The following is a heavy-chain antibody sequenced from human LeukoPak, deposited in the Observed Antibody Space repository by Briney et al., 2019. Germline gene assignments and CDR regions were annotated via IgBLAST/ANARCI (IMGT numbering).Heavy chain of an antibody. D-gene: IGHD4-23*01. CDR2: IDYSGST. CDR1: GGSISSYY. J-gene: IGHJ4*02. Sequence: SETLSLTCTVAGGSISSYYWSWIRHPPGKGLEWIGYIDYSGSTAYNPSLNGRVAVSVDTSKNQFSLKLRSVTAADTAVYYCARLNGGNWGPGILVTVSS. CDR3: ARLNGGN. V-gene: IGHV4-59*08.